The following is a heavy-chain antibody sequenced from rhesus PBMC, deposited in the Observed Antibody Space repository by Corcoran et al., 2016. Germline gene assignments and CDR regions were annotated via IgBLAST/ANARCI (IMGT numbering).Heavy chain of an antibody. J-gene: IGHJ4*01. CDR2: INNTGKTI. D-gene: IGHD5-36*01. CDR1: GFTFSSYW. V-gene: IGHV3S16*01. Sequence: EVQLVESGGGLAKPGGSLRLSCAASGFTFSSYWMNWVRQAPGKGLEWVSFINNTGKTISYADSVKGRCTISRDNDKTSLSQQMSSLRAEDTAVYYCTRGAQLRSSGYWGQGVLVTVSS. CDR3: TRGAQLRSSGY.